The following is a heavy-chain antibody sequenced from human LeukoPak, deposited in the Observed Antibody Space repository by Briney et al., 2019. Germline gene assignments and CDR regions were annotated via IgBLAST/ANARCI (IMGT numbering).Heavy chain of an antibody. CDR3: ATPPTVTRNY. CDR2: ISGSGGRT. Sequence: GGSLRLSCEASGFTFSTYWMSWVRQAPGKGLEWVSSISGSGGRTHYADSVRGRFTISRDNSKNTLYLQMDSLRAEDTAVYYCATPPTVTRNYWGQGTLVTVSS. J-gene: IGHJ4*02. D-gene: IGHD4-17*01. V-gene: IGHV3-23*01. CDR1: GFTFSTYW.